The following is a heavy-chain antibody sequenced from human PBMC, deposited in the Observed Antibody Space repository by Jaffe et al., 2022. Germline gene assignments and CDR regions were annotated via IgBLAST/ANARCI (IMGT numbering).Heavy chain of an antibody. D-gene: IGHD6-19*01. CDR2: ISGSGDSS. CDR1: GFTSSSYG. V-gene: IGHV3-23*01. CDR3: AKDLTPGGRGWSLDC. J-gene: IGHJ4*02. Sequence: EVQLLESGGGLVQPGGSLRLSCAASGFTSSSYGMTWVRQAPGKGLEWVSAISGSGDSSFYADSVKGRFTISRDNSKNTLYLQMETLRAEDTAVYYCAKDLTPGGRGWSLDCWGQGTLVTVSS.